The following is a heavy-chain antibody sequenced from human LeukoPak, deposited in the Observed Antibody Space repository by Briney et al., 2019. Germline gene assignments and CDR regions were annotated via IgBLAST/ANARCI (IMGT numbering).Heavy chain of an antibody. V-gene: IGHV3-74*03. CDR1: GFTFSSYA. CDR3: VRDVPKQNLDF. J-gene: IGHJ4*02. Sequence: PGGSLRLSCAASGFTFSSYAMSWVRQAPGKGLVWVSRIKTDGSNTKYADSVKGRFSISRDNAKKTLYLQMNSLRIEDTAVYYCVRDVPKQNLDFWGQGVLVTVSS. D-gene: IGHD2/OR15-2a*01. CDR2: IKTDGSNT.